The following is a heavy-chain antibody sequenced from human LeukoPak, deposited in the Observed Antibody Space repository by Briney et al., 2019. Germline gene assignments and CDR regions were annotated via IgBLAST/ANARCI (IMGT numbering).Heavy chain of an antibody. CDR1: GGSVSSWAYY. CDR2: IYYSGTT. CDR3: ARHRTAMVADAFDI. V-gene: IGHV4-39*01. Sequence: PSETLSLTRTVSGGSVSSWAYYWGWIRQPPGKGLEWIGSIYYSGTTYYNPSLKSRVTISVDTSKNQFSLKLSSVTAADTAVYYCARHRTAMVADAFDIWGQGTMVTVSS. D-gene: IGHD5-18*01. J-gene: IGHJ3*02.